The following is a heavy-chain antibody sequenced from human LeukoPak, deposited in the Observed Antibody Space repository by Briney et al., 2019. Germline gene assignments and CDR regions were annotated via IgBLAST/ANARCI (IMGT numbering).Heavy chain of an antibody. Sequence: GASVKVSCKASGYTFTRYGISWVRQAPGQGLEWMGWISVYNGNTNYAQKLQGRVTMTTDTSTSTAYMELRSLRSDDTAVYYCARDAITMVRGVISLWGQGTKVTVSS. D-gene: IGHD3-10*01. CDR3: ARDAITMVRGVISL. J-gene: IGHJ3*01. CDR1: GYTFTRYG. CDR2: ISVYNGNT. V-gene: IGHV1-18*04.